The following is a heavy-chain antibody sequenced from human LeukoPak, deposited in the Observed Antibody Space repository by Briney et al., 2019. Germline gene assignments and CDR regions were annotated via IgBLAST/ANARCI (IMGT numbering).Heavy chain of an antibody. CDR1: GDSITSDNY. Sequence: SETLSLTCTVSGDSITSDNYWGWIRHPPGKGLEWIGSVYYSGTTYYSPSLKSRVTISVDTPKNQFSLKVSSVTAADTAVYYFAKTGGPGGNWFDPGAREPRVPVSS. D-gene: IGHD2-15*01. CDR2: VYYSGTT. CDR3: AKTGGPGGNWFDP. J-gene: IGHJ5*02. V-gene: IGHV4-39*01.